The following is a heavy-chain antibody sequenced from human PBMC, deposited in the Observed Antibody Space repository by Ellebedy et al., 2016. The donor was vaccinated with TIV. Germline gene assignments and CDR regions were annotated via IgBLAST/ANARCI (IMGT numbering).Heavy chain of an antibody. CDR3: AREGRTFDYDFWSGYYPNWFDP. CDR2: INPSGGST. Sequence: AASVKVSCKASGYTFTSYYMHWVRQAPGQGLEWMGIINPSGGSTSYAQKFQGRVTMTRDTSTRTVYMELSSLRSEDTAVYYCAREGRTFDYDFWSGYYPNWFDPWGQGTLVTVSS. J-gene: IGHJ5*02. V-gene: IGHV1-46*01. CDR1: GYTFTSYY. D-gene: IGHD3-3*01.